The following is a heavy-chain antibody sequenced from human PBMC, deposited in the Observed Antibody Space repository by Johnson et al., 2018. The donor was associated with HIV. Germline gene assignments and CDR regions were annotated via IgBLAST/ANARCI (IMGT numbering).Heavy chain of an antibody. D-gene: IGHD2-21*01. V-gene: IGHV3-30*02. Sequence: QVQLVESGGGVVQPGGSLRLSCAASGFTFSSYGMHWVRQAPGKGLEWVAFIRYDGTNKYYADSVKGRFNISRDNSNSTLYLQMNSLRGEDTAVYYCARVSMLFIAADAFDIWGQGTMVTVSS. CDR1: GFTFSSYG. J-gene: IGHJ3*02. CDR3: ARVSMLFIAADAFDI. CDR2: IRYDGTNK.